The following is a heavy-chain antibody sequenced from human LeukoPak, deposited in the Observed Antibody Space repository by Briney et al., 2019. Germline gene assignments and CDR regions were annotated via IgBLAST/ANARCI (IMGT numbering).Heavy chain of an antibody. D-gene: IGHD3-3*01. V-gene: IGHV3-23*01. CDR3: AKLADDFWSGYYTPCDY. J-gene: IGHJ4*02. Sequence: PGGSLRLSCAASGFTFSSYAMSWVRQAPGKGLELVSAISGSGGSTYYADSVKGRFTISRDNSKNTRYLQMNSLRAQDTAVYSCAKLADDFWSGYYTPCDYWGQGTLVTVSS. CDR2: ISGSGGST. CDR1: GFTFSSYA.